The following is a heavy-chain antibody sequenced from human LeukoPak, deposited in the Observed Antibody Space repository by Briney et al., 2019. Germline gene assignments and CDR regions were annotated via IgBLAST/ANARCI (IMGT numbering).Heavy chain of an antibody. CDR1: AGSLSSGGYY. CDR2: IYYVGNT. J-gene: IGHJ3*01. CDR3: ARFSTRLTGERIGAFDL. D-gene: IGHD7-27*01. Sequence: SETLSLTYTVSAGSLSSGGYYWTWIRQHPGKGLEWLAYIYYVGNTYYNPSLKSRLSISANTSKNHFSLNLSSVTAADTAIYYCARFSTRLTGERIGAFDLWGQGTMVTVSS. V-gene: IGHV4-31*03.